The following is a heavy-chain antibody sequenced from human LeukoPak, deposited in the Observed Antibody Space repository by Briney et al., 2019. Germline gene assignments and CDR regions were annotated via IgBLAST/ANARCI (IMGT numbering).Heavy chain of an antibody. CDR2: ISGSASSA. J-gene: IGHJ4*02. Sequence: PEGSLRLSCAASGFSFSNYVMSWVRQAPGKGLEWVSAISGSASSAYYADSVKGRFTISRDNSKDTLSLQMKSLRAEDTAVYFCAKARPNTYGDWTAFDYWGQGTLVTVSS. D-gene: IGHD4-17*01. CDR1: GFSFSNYV. V-gene: IGHV3-23*01. CDR3: AKARPNTYGDWTAFDY.